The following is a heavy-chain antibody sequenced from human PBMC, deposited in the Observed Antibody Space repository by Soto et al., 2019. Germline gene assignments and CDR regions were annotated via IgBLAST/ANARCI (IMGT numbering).Heavy chain of an antibody. D-gene: IGHD1-26*01. CDR2: IYYSGST. V-gene: IGHV4-59*08. Sequence: SETLSLTCTVSGGSISSYYWSWIRQPPGQGLEWIGYIYYSGSTNYNPSLKSRVTISVDTSKNQFSLKLSSVTAADTAVYYCARHPSFSGFDYWGQGTLVTVSS. J-gene: IGHJ4*02. CDR3: ARHPSFSGFDY. CDR1: GGSISSYY.